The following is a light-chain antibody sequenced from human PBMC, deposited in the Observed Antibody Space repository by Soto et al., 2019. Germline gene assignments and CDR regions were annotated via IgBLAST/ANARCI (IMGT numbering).Light chain of an antibody. CDR3: QQYNTWPWT. CDR2: SAS. CDR1: QSIGDT. J-gene: IGKJ1*01. V-gene: IGKV3-15*01. Sequence: EIEMTQSPDTLSVSPGERATLSCRASQSIGDTLAWYQQKRGQPPRVVIYSASTRATGIPGRISGGGSGTEFTLTISSLQSEDFALYYCQQYNTWPWTFGQGTKVDIK.